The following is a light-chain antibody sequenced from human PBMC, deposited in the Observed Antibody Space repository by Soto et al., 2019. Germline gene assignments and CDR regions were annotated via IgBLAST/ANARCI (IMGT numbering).Light chain of an antibody. J-gene: IGLJ2*01. CDR3: SSYTSTRTLA. Sequence: QSALTQPASVSGSPGQSITISCTGTSSDIGGYNYVSWYQQHPGKAPKLMIYDVSNRPSGVSNRFSGSKSGNTASLTISGLQAEDEAEYYCSSYTSTRTLAFGGGTQLTVL. CDR1: SSDIGGYNY. CDR2: DVS. V-gene: IGLV2-14*01.